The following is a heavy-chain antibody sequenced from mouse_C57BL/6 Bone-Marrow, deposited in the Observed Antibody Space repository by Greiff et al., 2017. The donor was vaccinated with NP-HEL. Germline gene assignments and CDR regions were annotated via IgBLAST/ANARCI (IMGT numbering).Heavy chain of an antibody. J-gene: IGHJ3*01. CDR2: IYPGSGSI. CDR1: GYTFTEYT. Sequence: QVQLQQSGAELVKPGASLKLSCKASGYTFTEYTIHWVNQTPGQGLEWIGWIYPGSGSIKYNEKFKDQVTLTADKSSSTVYLELSRLTSEDSAVYFCARHEDGWTWFAYWGQGTLVTVSA. V-gene: IGHV1-62-2*01. D-gene: IGHD2-2*01. CDR3: ARHEDGWTWFAY.